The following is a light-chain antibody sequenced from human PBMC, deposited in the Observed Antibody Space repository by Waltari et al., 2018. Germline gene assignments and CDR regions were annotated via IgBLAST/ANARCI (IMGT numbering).Light chain of an antibody. Sequence: SALTQPASVSESPGRSITIPCTGTSSDVGSSNFVSWYQQHPGKAPKLLMYDVSKRPLGVSDRFSGSKSANTASLTISGLQAEDEADYYCCSYAGSSTSVFGGGTKLTVL. V-gene: IGLV2-23*02. CDR1: SSDVGSSNF. CDR2: DVS. CDR3: CSYAGSSTSV. J-gene: IGLJ2*01.